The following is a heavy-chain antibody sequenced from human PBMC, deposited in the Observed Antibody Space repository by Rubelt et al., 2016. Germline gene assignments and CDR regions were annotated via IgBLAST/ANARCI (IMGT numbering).Heavy chain of an antibody. CDR3: AIGGSYYDSSGYEY. CDR2: INPNSGGT. J-gene: IGHJ4*02. D-gene: IGHD3-22*01. Sequence: QVQLVQSGAEVKKPGASVKVSCKASGYTFTGYYMHWVRQAPGQGLEWMGWINPNSGGTNYAQKFQGWVTMTRDTSICTASMELRRLGSDDTAVYYCAIGGSYYDSSGYEYWGQGTLVTVSS. CDR1: GYTFTGYY. V-gene: IGHV1-2*04.